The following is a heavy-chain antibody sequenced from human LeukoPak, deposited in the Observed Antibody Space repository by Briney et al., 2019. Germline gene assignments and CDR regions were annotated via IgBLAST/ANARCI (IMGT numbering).Heavy chain of an antibody. Sequence: SETLSLTCTVSGGSISSYYWSWIRQPPGKGLEWIGYIYYSGSTNYNPSLKSRVTISVDTSKNQFSLKLSSVTAADTAVYYCARIYCSSTSCYYFDYWGQGTLVTVSS. J-gene: IGHJ4*02. V-gene: IGHV4-59*12. D-gene: IGHD2-2*01. CDR3: ARIYCSSTSCYYFDY. CDR2: IYYSGST. CDR1: GGSISSYY.